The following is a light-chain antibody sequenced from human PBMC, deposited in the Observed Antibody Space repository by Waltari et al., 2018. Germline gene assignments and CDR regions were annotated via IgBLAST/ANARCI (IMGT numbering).Light chain of an antibody. J-gene: IGLJ2*01. CDR3: CSYGGRTNLI. CDR1: SNDIGSSNF. CDR2: EGT. Sequence: QSALTQPASLSGSPGQSITISCTGTSNDIGSSNFVSWYQHHPGKAPKAIIYEGTMRPSVVSNRFSGSKSVNTASLTISGLQPEDEADCYCCSYGGRTNLIFGGGTKLTVL. V-gene: IGLV2-23*01.